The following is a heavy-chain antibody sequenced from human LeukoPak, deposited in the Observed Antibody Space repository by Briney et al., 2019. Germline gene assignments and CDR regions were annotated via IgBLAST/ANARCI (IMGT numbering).Heavy chain of an antibody. V-gene: IGHV3-23*01. D-gene: IGHD3-22*01. CDR1: GFTFSAYA. J-gene: IGHJ3*02. CDR2: ISGSGGTT. CDR3: AKDYYYDSSGYYYGDAFDI. Sequence: QPGGSLRLSCAASGFTFSAYAMAWVRQAPGKGPEWVSTISGSGGTTYSADSVKGRFTISRDNSKNFLYLQVNSLRAGDTAVYYCAKDYYYDSSGYYYGDAFDIWGQGTMVTVSS.